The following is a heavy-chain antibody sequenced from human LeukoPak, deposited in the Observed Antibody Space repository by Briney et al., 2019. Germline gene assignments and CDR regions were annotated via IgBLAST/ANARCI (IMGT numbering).Heavy chain of an antibody. CDR2: INPNSGGT. V-gene: IGHV1-2*02. CDR1: GYTFTVYY. D-gene: IGHD3-16*02. J-gene: IGHJ4*02. Sequence: GASVKVSCKASGYTFTVYYMDWVRQAPGQGLEWMGWINPNSGGTNYAQKFQGRVTMTRDTSISTAYMELSRLRSDDTAVYYCARVAPLRLGELSFLRFWDYWGQGTLVTVSS. CDR3: ARVAPLRLGELSFLRFWDY.